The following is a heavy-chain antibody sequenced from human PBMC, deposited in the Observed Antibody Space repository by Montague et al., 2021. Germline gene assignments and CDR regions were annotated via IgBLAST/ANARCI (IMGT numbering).Heavy chain of an antibody. V-gene: IGHV3-9*01. CDR1: GFIFNNYV. J-gene: IGHJ4*02. Sequence: LRLSCAASGFIFNNYVMNWVRQAPGKGLEWVSGINGNSINIDYADSVEGRFTISRDNAKNSLYLQMNSLRAEDTAFYYCVKDTRDYYPDFWGQGILVTVSS. CDR3: VKDTRDYYPDF. CDR2: INGNSINI. D-gene: IGHD3-3*01.